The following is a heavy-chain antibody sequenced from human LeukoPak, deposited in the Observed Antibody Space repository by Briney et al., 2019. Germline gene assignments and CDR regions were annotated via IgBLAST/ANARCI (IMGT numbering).Heavy chain of an antibody. V-gene: IGHV1-3*01. Sequence: ASVKVSCKASGYTLTSYAMHWVRQAPGQRLEWMGWINASNGDTKYSQKFQGRVTITRDTSASTAYMELSSLRSEDTAVYYCARDPAVAGTSDYYYYGMDVWGQGTTVTVSS. CDR1: GYTLTSYA. D-gene: IGHD6-19*01. CDR2: INASNGDT. CDR3: ARDPAVAGTSDYYYYGMDV. J-gene: IGHJ6*02.